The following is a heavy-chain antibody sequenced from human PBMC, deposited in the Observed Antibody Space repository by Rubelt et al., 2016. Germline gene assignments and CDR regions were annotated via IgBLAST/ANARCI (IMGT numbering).Heavy chain of an antibody. J-gene: IGHJ4*02. D-gene: IGHD3-22*01. CDR2: ISANGDRT. V-gene: IGHV3-23*01. Sequence: MTWVRQAPGKGLEWVPGISANGDRTYYADSVKGRFTVSRDNSTNTLYLQMHSLTADDTAVYYCARGGPSGSIDFWGQGILVIVSS. CDR3: ARGGPSGSIDF.